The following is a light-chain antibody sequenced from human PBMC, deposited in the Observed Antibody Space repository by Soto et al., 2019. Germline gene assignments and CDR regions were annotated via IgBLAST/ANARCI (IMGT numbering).Light chain of an antibody. CDR1: QSVSNNY. J-gene: IGKJ1*01. V-gene: IGKV3-20*01. Sequence: DIVLTQSPGTLSLSPGERATLSWRASQSVSNNYLAWYQQKPGQAPRLLIYGASNRATGIPDRFSGSGSGTDFTLTISRLGPEDFAVYYCQQYGSSGTFGQGTKVDIK. CDR2: GAS. CDR3: QQYGSSGT.